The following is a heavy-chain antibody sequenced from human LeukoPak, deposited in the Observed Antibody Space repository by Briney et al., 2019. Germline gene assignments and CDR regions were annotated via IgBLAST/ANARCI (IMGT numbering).Heavy chain of an antibody. CDR3: SRGRYYDFWSGSASHYYYYMDV. Sequence: SETLSLTCTVSGGSISSYYWGWIRQPPGKGLEWIGSIYYSGSTYYNPSLKSRVTISVDTSKNQFSLKLSSVTAADTAVYYCSRGRYYDFWSGSASHYYYYMDVWGKGTTVTVSS. D-gene: IGHD3-3*01. CDR1: GGSISSYY. J-gene: IGHJ6*03. CDR2: IYYSGST. V-gene: IGHV4-39*07.